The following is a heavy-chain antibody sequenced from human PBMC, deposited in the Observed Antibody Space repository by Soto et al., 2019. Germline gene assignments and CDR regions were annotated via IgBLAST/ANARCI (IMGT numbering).Heavy chain of an antibody. V-gene: IGHV4-31*03. Sequence: SETLSLTCTVSGGSISSGGYYWSWIRQHPGKGLEWIGYIYYSGSTYYNLSLKSRVTISVDTSKNQFSLKLSSVTAADTAVYYCARGFYDFWSGYYHDGMDVWGQGTTVTVSS. CDR2: IYYSGST. CDR1: GGSISSGGYY. D-gene: IGHD3-3*01. J-gene: IGHJ6*02. CDR3: ARGFYDFWSGYYHDGMDV.